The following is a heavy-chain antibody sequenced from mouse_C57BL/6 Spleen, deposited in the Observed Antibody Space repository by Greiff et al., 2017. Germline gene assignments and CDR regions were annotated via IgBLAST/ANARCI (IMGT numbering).Heavy chain of an antibody. CDR2: LNPYNGGT. D-gene: IGHD3-3*01. CDR1: GYTFTDYY. CDR3: ARLGQGDYFDY. V-gene: IGHV1-19*01. J-gene: IGHJ2*01. Sequence: VQLQQSGPVLVKPGASVKMSCKASGYTFTDYYMNWVKQSHGKSLEWIGVLNPYNGGTSSNQKFKGKATLTVDKSSSTAYMELNSLTAEDSAVYYCARLGQGDYFDYWGQGTTLTVSS.